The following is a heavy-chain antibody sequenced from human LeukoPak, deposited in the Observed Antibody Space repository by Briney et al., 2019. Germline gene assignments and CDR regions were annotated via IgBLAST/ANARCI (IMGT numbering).Heavy chain of an antibody. CDR2: MNPNSGNT. D-gene: IGHD3-3*02. Sequence: ASVKVSCKDSGYIFTSYDINWVRQATGQGLEWMGWMNPNSGNTGYAQKFQGRVTMTRNTSKSTAYMELSSLRSEDTAVYYCARGQGSHFWSGYSLYYYYYRMDVWGQGPKVT. CDR3: ARGQGSHFWSGYSLYYYYYRMDV. CDR1: GYIFTSYD. V-gene: IGHV1-8*01. J-gene: IGHJ6*02.